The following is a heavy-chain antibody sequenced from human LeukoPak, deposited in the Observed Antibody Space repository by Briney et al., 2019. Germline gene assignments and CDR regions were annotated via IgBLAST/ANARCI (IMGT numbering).Heavy chain of an antibody. CDR1: GFTLSSYS. Sequence: GGSLRLSCAASGFTLSSYSMNWVRQAPGKGLECVSSISSSSSYIYYAHSVKGRFTISRDNAKNSLYLQMNSLRAEDTAVYYCARAGYSGYGDYWGQGTLVTVSS. D-gene: IGHD5-12*01. V-gene: IGHV3-21*01. CDR3: ARAGYSGYGDY. J-gene: IGHJ4*02. CDR2: ISSSSSYI.